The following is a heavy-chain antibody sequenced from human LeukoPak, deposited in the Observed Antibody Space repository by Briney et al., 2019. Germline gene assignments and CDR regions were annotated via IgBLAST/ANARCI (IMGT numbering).Heavy chain of an antibody. J-gene: IGHJ4*02. CDR1: GFTFSDST. CDR2: IRRKVYGGTA. V-gene: IGHV3-49*03. CDR3: TRGQGLYY. D-gene: IGHD3/OR15-3a*01. Sequence: GGSLRLSCAASGFTFSDSTMSWYRQAPGKGLEWVGFIRRKVYGGTAEYAASVKGRFTISRDDSKSIAYLQMNSLKIEDTAAYYCTRGQGLYYWGQGTLVTVSS.